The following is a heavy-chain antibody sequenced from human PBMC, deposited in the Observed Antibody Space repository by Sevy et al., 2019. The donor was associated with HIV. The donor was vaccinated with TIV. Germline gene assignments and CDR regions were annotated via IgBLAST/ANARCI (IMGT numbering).Heavy chain of an antibody. J-gene: IGHJ6*02. CDR1: GYTFTSYY. CDR3: ARGTEGGAMAAYSGMDV. D-gene: IGHD5-18*01. V-gene: IGHV1-46*01. CDR2: INPSGGST. Sequence: ASVKVSCKASGYTFTSYYMHWVRQAPGQGLEWMGIINPSGGSTSYAQKFQGRVTMTRDTSTSTVYMELSSLRSEDTAVYYCARGTEGGAMAAYSGMDVWGQGTTVTVSS.